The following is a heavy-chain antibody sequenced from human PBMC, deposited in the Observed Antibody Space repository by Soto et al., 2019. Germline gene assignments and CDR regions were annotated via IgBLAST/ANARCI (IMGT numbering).Heavy chain of an antibody. CDR1: GFTFSGYG. Sequence: QVQLVESGGGVVQPGRSLRLSCVASGFTFSGYGMHWVRQAPGKGLEWVAIIRYDGSNIYYADSVRGRFAISRDNTKNTLFLQMDSLGAEDTAVYYCARDGVGATAFWGYLPYWGQGALVTVSS. CDR2: IRYDGSNI. CDR3: ARDGVGATAFWGYLPY. V-gene: IGHV3-33*01. J-gene: IGHJ4*02. D-gene: IGHD3-16*01.